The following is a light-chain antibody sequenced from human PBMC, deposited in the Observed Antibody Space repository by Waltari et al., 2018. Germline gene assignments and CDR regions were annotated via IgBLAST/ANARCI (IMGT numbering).Light chain of an antibody. CDR1: SSDVGGYNY. V-gene: IGLV2-14*01. J-gene: IGLJ1*01. CDR3: SSYRSSTTLKYV. CDR2: EVT. Sequence: QSALTQPASVSGSPGQSITISCTGTSSDVGGYNYVSWYQQHPGKVPKLMIYEVTKRPSGFSDRFSGSKSGNTASLTISGLQAEDEADYYCSSYRSSTTLKYVFGTGTKVTVL.